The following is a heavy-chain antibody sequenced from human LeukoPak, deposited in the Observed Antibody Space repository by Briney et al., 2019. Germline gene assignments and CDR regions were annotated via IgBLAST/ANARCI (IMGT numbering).Heavy chain of an antibody. CDR2: INQDGTEK. CDR1: GFTFTTYW. CDR3: ARTPPPYYYDSSGYPPRAFDI. D-gene: IGHD3-22*01. Sequence: GESLRLSCAASGFTFTTYWMTWVRQAPGKGLEWVANINQDGTEKYYVDSVKGRFTISRDNAKNSLYLQMNSLRAEDTAVYYCARTPPPYYYDSSGYPPRAFDIWGQGTMVTVSS. J-gene: IGHJ3*02. V-gene: IGHV3-7*01.